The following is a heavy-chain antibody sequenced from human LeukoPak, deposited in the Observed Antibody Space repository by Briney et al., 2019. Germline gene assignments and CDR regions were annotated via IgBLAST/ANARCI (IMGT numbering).Heavy chain of an antibody. CDR2: IDPSDSYT. J-gene: IGHJ4*02. D-gene: IGHD6-19*01. Sequence: GESLKISCKGSGYSFTSYWISWVRRMPGKGVEWMGRIDPSDSYTNYSPSFQGHVTISADKSISTAYLQWSSLKASDPAMYYCARRDRSGWSFDYWGQGTLVTVSS. CDR3: ARRDRSGWSFDY. V-gene: IGHV5-10-1*01. CDR1: GYSFTSYW.